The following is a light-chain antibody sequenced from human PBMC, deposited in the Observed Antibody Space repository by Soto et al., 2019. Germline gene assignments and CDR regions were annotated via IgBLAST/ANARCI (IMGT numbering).Light chain of an antibody. J-gene: IGLJ1*01. V-gene: IGLV2-14*01. CDR1: SSDMGGYNY. Sequence: QSALTQPASVSGSPGQSITISCTGTSSDMGGYNYVSWYQQHPGKAPKLMIYEVSNRPSGVSNRFSGSKSGNTASLTISGLQAEDEADYYCTSYTSSSTNYVFGAGTKLTV. CDR2: EVS. CDR3: TSYTSSSTNYV.